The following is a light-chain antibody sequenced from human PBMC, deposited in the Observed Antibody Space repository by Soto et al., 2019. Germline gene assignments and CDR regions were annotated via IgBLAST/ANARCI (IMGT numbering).Light chain of an antibody. J-gene: IGKJ3*01. V-gene: IGKV1-33*01. CDR3: QQYGTPPFT. CDR2: DAS. CDR1: HDISNF. Sequence: ILMTQSPSSLSASVGDRVAITCRASHDISNFLNWYQQTPGKAPKLLTYDASDLETGVPSRFSGSGSGTDFTFTISNVQPEDTATYYCQQYGTPPFTFGPGTKVDIK.